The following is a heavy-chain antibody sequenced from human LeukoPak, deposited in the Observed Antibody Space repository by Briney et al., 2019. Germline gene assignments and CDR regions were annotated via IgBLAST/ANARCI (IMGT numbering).Heavy chain of an antibody. V-gene: IGHV4-59*01. J-gene: IGHJ4*02. CDR2: TYYSGSF. CDR3: ASGRRGWVDY. D-gene: IGHD3-10*01. Sequence: SETLSLTCTVSGGSISSYYWSWIRQPPGKGLEWIGYTYYSGSFNYNPSLKSRVTISGDTSKNQFSLKLRSVTAADTAIYYCASGRRGWVDYWGQGTLVTVSS. CDR1: GGSISSYY.